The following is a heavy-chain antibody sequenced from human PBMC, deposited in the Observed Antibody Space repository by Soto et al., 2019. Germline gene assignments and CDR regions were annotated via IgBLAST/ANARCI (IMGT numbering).Heavy chain of an antibody. Sequence: GGSLRLSCAASGFTFSSYAMSWVRQAPGKGLEWVSSISGSGGSTFYADSVKGRFTTSRDNSKNTLYLQMNSLRAEDTAVYYCAKWKLHILDGFDIWGQGTMVTVSS. CDR3: AKWKLHILDGFDI. CDR2: ISGSGGST. V-gene: IGHV3-23*01. CDR1: GFTFSSYA. J-gene: IGHJ3*02. D-gene: IGHD1-7*01.